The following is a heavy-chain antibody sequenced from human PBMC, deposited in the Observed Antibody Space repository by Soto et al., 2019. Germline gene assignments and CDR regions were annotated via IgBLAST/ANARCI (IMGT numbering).Heavy chain of an antibody. J-gene: IGHJ6*03. V-gene: IGHV4-39*01. CDR1: GGSISSSSYY. D-gene: IGHD4-17*01. CDR2: IYYSGST. CDR3: ARQQDYGDYLYYYYYYMDV. Sequence: PSETLSLTCTVSGGSISSSSYYWGWIRQPPGKGLEWIGSIYYSGSTYYNPSLKSRVTISVDTSKNQFSLKLSSVTAADTAVYYCARQQDYGDYLYYYYYYMDVWGKGTTVTVSS.